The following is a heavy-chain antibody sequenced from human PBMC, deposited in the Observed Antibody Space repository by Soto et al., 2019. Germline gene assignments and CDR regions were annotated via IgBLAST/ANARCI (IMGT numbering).Heavy chain of an antibody. CDR3: ASLSVHCSGGRCYTVDY. CDR2: ATNRANSYTT. V-gene: IGHV3-72*01. CDR1: GFTFSDHY. J-gene: IGHJ4*02. Sequence: GGSLRLSCAASGFTFSDHYMDWVRQAPGKGLEWVGRATNRANSYTTAYAASVKGRFTVSRDDSKNSLFLLMNSLKTEDTAVYYCASLSVHCSGGRCYTVDYWGQGTLVTVSS. D-gene: IGHD2-15*01.